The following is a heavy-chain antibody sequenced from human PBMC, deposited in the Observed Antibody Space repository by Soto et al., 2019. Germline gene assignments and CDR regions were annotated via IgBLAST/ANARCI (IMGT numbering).Heavy chain of an antibody. Sequence: QVQLVESGGGVVQPGRSLRLSCAASGFTFSSYGMHWVRQAPVKGLEWVAVISYDGSNKYYADSVKGRFTISRDNSKNTLYLQMNSLRAEDTAVYYCAKGATSGRRGGDYFDYWGQGTLVTVSS. J-gene: IGHJ4*02. CDR1: GFTFSSYG. D-gene: IGHD6-19*01. CDR3: AKGATSGRRGGDYFDY. V-gene: IGHV3-30*18. CDR2: ISYDGSNK.